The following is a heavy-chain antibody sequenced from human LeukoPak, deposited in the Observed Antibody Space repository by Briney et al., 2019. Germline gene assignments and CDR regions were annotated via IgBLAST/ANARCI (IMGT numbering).Heavy chain of an antibody. CDR2: IIPIFGTA. Sequence: SVKVSCKAAGGTFIRYAISWGRQARGQGGEWRGGIIPIFGTANYAQKFQGRVTITSEESRSKAYMEVSSLRSEDTAVYYCARDSYDFWSGYPHTTWFDPWGQGTLVTVSS. CDR3: ARDSYDFWSGYPHTTWFDP. J-gene: IGHJ5*02. CDR1: GGTFIRYA. V-gene: IGHV1-69*13. D-gene: IGHD3-3*01.